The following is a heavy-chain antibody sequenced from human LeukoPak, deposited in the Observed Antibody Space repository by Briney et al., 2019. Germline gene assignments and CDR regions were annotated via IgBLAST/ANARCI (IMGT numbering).Heavy chain of an antibody. CDR2: IKGTNSGGTT. Sequence: GGSLRLSCELSGITFIEAWMSWVRQAPGKGLEWVGRIKGTNSGGTTAYAAPVKGRFTISRDDSQSMMYLQMDSLKSEDTAVYFCTWIDCSGGSCYFASWGQGTLVTVSS. V-gene: IGHV3-15*01. CDR3: TWIDCSGGSCYFAS. CDR1: GITFIEAW. J-gene: IGHJ4*02. D-gene: IGHD2-15*01.